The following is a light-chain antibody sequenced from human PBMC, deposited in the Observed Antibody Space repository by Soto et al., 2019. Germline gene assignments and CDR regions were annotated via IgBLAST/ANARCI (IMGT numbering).Light chain of an antibody. CDR2: DVT. CDR3: SSYAGSYTWV. Sequence: QSVLTQPRSVSGSPGQSVTITCTRTSSDVGGYDYVSWCQQHPGKAPKLIIYDVTKRPSGVPDRFSGSKSGITASLTISGLQAEDEADYYCSSYAGSYTWVFGGGTKVTVL. CDR1: SSDVGGYDY. V-gene: IGLV2-11*01. J-gene: IGLJ2*01.